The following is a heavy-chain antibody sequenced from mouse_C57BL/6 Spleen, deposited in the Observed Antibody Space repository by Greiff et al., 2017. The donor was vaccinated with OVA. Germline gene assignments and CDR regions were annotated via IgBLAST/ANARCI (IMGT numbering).Heavy chain of an antibody. CDR1: GFTFSSYA. CDR3: ARGGNYGNYAAY. CDR2: SSDGGSYT. Sequence: EVQLVESGGGLVKPGGSLKLSCAASGFTFSSYAMSWVRQTPEKRLEWVATSSDGGSYTYYPDNVKGRFTISRDNAKNNLYLQMSHLKSEDTAMYYCARGGNYGNYAAYWGQGTLVTVSA. J-gene: IGHJ3*01. V-gene: IGHV5-4*01. D-gene: IGHD2-1*01.